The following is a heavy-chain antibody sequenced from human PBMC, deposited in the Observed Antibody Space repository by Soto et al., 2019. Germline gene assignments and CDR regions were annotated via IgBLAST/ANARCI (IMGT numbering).Heavy chain of an antibody. D-gene: IGHD6-19*01. V-gene: IGHV1-69*12. CDR2: ITPMFGTA. CDR3: AQTLGSAVAGPGRFDL. CDR1: GGTFSRYA. J-gene: IGHJ2*01. Sequence: VQLVQSGAEVKKPGSSVKVSCKASGGTFSRYAISWVRQAPGQGLEWMGGITPMFGTANYAQKFQGRVTISADESTSTVHMELRRLRSEDTAVHYCAQTLGSAVAGPGRFDLWGRGTLVIVSS.